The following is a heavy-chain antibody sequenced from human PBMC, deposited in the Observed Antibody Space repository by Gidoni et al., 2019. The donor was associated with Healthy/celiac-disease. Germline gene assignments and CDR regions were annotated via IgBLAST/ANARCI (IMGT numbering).Heavy chain of an antibody. D-gene: IGHD1-7*01. CDR3: ARDGPGITGTFDY. CDR1: GFPFSSYS. V-gene: IGHV3-21*01. J-gene: IGHJ4*02. Sequence: EVQLVESGGGLVKPGGSLRLSCAASGFPFSSYSMNWVRQAPGKGLEWVSSISSSSSYIYYADSVKGRFTISRDNAKNSLYLQMNSLRAEDTAVYYCARDGPGITGTFDYWGQGTLVTVSS. CDR2: ISSSSSYI.